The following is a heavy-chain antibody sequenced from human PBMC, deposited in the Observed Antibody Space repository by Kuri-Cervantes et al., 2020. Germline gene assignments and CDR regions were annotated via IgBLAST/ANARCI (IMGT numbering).Heavy chain of an antibody. Sequence: SETLSLTCTVSGGSINNYFWVWIRQSPGKGLEWIGYIYSNGTTSYNPSLKSRVTISVDTSKNQFSLKLSSVTAADTAVYYCARDRGGNYYFDYWGQGTLVTVSS. CDR3: ARDRGGNYYFDY. J-gene: IGHJ4*02. CDR1: GGSINNYF. D-gene: IGHD4-23*01. CDR2: IYSNGTT. V-gene: IGHV4-59*01.